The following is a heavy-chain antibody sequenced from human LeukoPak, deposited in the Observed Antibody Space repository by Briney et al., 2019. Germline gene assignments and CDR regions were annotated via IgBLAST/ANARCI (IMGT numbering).Heavy chain of an antibody. Sequence: ASVKVSCKASGYTFTGYYMHWVRQAPGQGLEWMGWINPNSGGTNYAQKFQGRVTMTRDTSISTAYMELSRLRSDDTAVYYCARGYPDYYGSGSYYRGPDYWGQGTLVTVSS. CDR3: ARGYPDYYGSGSYYRGPDY. V-gene: IGHV1-2*02. J-gene: IGHJ4*02. CDR1: GYTFTGYY. D-gene: IGHD3-10*01. CDR2: INPNSGGT.